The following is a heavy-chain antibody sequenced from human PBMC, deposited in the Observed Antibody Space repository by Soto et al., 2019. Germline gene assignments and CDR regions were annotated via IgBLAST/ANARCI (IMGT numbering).Heavy chain of an antibody. CDR2: IDDTGTYT. Sequence: EVQLVESGGGLVQPGGSLRLSCAVSGFTFTNYWMHWVRQAPGKGLMWVSRIDDTGTYTSYADSVKGRFSISRDNAYNTLYLQMNSLRDDDTAVYYCARDLTSLGTPGDDFDYWGQGTLVTVSS. V-gene: IGHV3-74*01. J-gene: IGHJ4*02. CDR3: ARDLTSLGTPGDDFDY. D-gene: IGHD1-1*01. CDR1: GFTFTNYW.